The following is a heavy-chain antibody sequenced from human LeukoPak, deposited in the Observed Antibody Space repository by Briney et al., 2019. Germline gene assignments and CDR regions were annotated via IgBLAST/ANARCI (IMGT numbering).Heavy chain of an antibody. V-gene: IGHV4-31*03. CDR2: IYYSGST. Sequence: SETLSLTCTVSGGSISSGGYYWSWIRQHPGKGLEWIGYIYYSGSTYYNPSLKSRVTISVDTSKNQFSLKLSSVTAADTAVYYCARYGSGNQCFDYWGQGTLVTVSS. D-gene: IGHD3-10*01. CDR3: ARYGSGNQCFDY. J-gene: IGHJ4*02. CDR1: GGSISSGGYY.